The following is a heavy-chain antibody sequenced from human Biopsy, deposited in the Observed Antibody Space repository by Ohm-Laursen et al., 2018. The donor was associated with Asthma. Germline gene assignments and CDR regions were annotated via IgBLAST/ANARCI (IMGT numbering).Heavy chain of an antibody. D-gene: IGHD3-10*01. Sequence: SLRLSCAASGFTFSSYGMHWVRQAPGKGLEWVAVISYDGSNKYYADSVKGRFTISRDNSKNTLYLQMNSLRAEDTAVYYCARDGFGAYQIDAFNLWGQGTLVTVSS. CDR1: GFTFSSYG. CDR2: ISYDGSNK. J-gene: IGHJ3*01. V-gene: IGHV3-30*03. CDR3: ARDGFGAYQIDAFNL.